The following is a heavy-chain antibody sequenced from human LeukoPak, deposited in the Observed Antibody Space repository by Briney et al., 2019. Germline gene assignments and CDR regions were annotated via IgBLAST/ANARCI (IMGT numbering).Heavy chain of an antibody. D-gene: IGHD3-16*01. Sequence: ASVKVSCKASGGTFSSYAISWVRQAPGQGLEWMGGVIRIFGTANYAQKFQGRVTITADKSTSTAYMELSSLRSEDPAVYYCARGMGAYYFDYWGQGTLITVSS. CDR3: ARGMGAYYFDY. J-gene: IGHJ4*02. CDR2: VIRIFGTA. CDR1: GGTFSSYA. V-gene: IGHV1-69*06.